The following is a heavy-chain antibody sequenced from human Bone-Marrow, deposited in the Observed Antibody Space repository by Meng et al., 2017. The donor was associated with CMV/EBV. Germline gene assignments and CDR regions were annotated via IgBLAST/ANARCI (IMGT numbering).Heavy chain of an antibody. J-gene: IGHJ4*02. V-gene: IGHV1-2*02. CDR3: ARDDNY. D-gene: IGHD3-9*01. CDR1: GYTFTGYY. CDR2: INPNSGGT. Sequence: ASVKVSCKASGYTFTGYYMHWVRQAPGQGLEWMGWINPNSGGTNYAQKCQGRVTMTRDTSIRTGYMELSRLRSDDTAVDYCARDDNYWGQGTLVTVSS.